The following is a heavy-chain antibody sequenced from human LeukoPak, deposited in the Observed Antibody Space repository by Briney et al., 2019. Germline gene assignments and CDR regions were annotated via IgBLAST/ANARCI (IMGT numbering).Heavy chain of an antibody. CDR3: ARAESSPYYYYGMDV. CDR1: GYSFTSSW. CDR2: IYPGDSDT. V-gene: IGHV5-51*01. D-gene: IGHD1-14*01. J-gene: IGHJ6*02. Sequence: GESLKISCRGSGYSFTSSWTAWVRQMPGKGLEWMGIIYPGDSDTRYSPSFQGQVTISADKSISTAYLQWSSLKASDTAMYYCARAESSPYYYYGMDVWGQGTTVTVSS.